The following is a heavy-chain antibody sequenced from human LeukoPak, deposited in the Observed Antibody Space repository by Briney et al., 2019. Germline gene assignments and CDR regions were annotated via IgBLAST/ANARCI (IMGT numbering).Heavy chain of an antibody. CDR2: IYYSGST. D-gene: IGHD7-27*01. CDR1: GGSISSGGYY. V-gene: IGHV4-31*03. Sequence: KPSQTLSLTCTVSGGSISSGGYYWSWIRQHPGKGLEWIGYIYYSGSTYYNPSLKSRVTISVDTSKNQFSLRLSSVTAADTAVYYCARGDPNSGEDYWGQGTLVTVSS. CDR3: ARGDPNSGEDY. J-gene: IGHJ4*02.